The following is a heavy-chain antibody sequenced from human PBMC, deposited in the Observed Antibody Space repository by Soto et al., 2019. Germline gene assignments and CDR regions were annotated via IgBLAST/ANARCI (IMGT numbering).Heavy chain of an antibody. V-gene: IGHV2-5*02. J-gene: IGHJ3*02. CDR2: IYWDDDK. D-gene: IGHD1-1*01. CDR1: GFSLSTSGVG. Sequence: QITLRESGPALVRPPETLMLTCTYSGFSLSTSGVGVGWVRQPPGKALEWLAVIYWDDDKRYMQSLQNRLSINKDTSRYPMARAMTHMLPMDTSRYYCARSLGQSGNSWDSCAFDIWGHGTVVAVS. CDR3: ARSLGQSGNSWDSCAFDI.